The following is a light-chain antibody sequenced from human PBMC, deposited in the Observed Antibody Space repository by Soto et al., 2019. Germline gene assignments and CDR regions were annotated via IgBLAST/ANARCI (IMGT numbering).Light chain of an antibody. CDR2: DAS. CDR1: QSVSSY. V-gene: IGKV3-11*01. CDR3: QQHSNWPPT. Sequence: EIVMTQSPATLSVSPGERATLSCRASQSVSSYLAWYQQNPGQAPRLLIFDASNRATGIPARFSGSGSGTDFTLTISSLEPEDFAVYYCQQHSNWPPTFGGGTKVDI. J-gene: IGKJ4*01.